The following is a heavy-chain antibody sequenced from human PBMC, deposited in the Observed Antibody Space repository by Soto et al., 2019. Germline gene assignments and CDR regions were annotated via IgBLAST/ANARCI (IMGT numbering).Heavy chain of an antibody. Sequence: QVQLQELGPGLVKPSETLSLTCTLSGDPITSGGFYWTWIRQHPAKGLEWIGYIYYSGVTYYNPSLKSRATISVDTSKNQFSLNLSSVSAADTAMYYCARDLRGRRSGRFDPWGQGTLVTVSS. J-gene: IGHJ5*02. CDR3: ARDLRGRRSGRFDP. D-gene: IGHD3-10*01. CDR2: IYYSGVT. V-gene: IGHV4-31*03. CDR1: GDPITSGGFY.